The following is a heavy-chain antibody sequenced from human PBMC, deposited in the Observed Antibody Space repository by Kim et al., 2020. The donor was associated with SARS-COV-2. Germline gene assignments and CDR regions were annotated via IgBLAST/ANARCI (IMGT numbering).Heavy chain of an antibody. CDR2: ISSSGDSL. D-gene: IGHD2-8*01. Sequence: GGSLRLSCVASGFTFSAYSINWVRQAPGKGLEWVSYISSSGDSLYYANSVKGRFTISRDNARHSVLLQMNGLRDEDTAVYYCARDWDIVRMPVPGLNYGLDVWGQGTTVTVAS. CDR1: GFTFSAYS. CDR3: ARDWDIVRMPVPGLNYGLDV. J-gene: IGHJ6*02. V-gene: IGHV3-48*02.